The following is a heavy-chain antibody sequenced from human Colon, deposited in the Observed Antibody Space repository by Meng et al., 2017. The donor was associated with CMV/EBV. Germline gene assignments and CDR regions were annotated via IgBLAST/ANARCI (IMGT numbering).Heavy chain of an antibody. J-gene: IGHJ6*02. D-gene: IGHD3-22*01. V-gene: IGHV3-33*06. CDR3: AKDSGYESSDKHLRGYYYYGMDV. Sequence: LKISCAASGFTFSSYGMHWVRPAPGKGLEWVAVIWYDGSNKYYADSVKGRFTISRDNSKNTRYLQMNSVRAEDTAVYYCAKDSGYESSDKHLRGYYYYGMDVWGQGTTVTVSS. CDR1: GFTFSSYG. CDR2: IWYDGSNK.